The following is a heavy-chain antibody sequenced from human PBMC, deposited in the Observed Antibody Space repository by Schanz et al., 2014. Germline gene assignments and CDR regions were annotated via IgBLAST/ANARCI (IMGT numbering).Heavy chain of an antibody. D-gene: IGHD6-13*01. Sequence: PGGSLRLSCSASGFSFSSYSMNWVRQAPGKGLEWLSYIDGKSTTVYYADSVKGRFTVSRDNARNSLYLHMNTLGAEDTSVYFCARVRRRIATPSTPSFRNYYYYAMDVWGQGTTVTVSS. V-gene: IGHV3-48*01. J-gene: IGHJ6*02. CDR2: IDGKSTTV. CDR3: ARVRRRIATPSTPSFRNYYYYAMDV. CDR1: GFSFSSYS.